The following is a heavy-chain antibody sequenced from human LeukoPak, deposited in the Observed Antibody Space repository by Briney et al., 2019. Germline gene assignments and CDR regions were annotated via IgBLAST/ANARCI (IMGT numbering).Heavy chain of an antibody. CDR1: GFTFSNYW. CDR3: VRSMSGRNDL. CDR2: INVEGSRT. Sequence: PGGSLRLSCVGSGFTFSNYWVHCVRQAPGGGLVWVSRINVEGSRTDYADSVRGRFTISRDNVKNTLYLQMHSLTAEDTAVYYCVRSMSGRNDLWGQGTLVTVSS. J-gene: IGHJ5*02. D-gene: IGHD3-3*01. V-gene: IGHV3-74*01.